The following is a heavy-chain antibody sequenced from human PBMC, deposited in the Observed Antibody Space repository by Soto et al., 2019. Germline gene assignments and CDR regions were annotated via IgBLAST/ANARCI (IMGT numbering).Heavy chain of an antibody. CDR1: NYTFTSYT. Sequence: GASVKVSCKASNYTFTSYTINWVRQAPGQGLEWMGWISAYNGNTNYAQKLQGRVTMTTDTSTSTAYMDLRSLRSDDTAVYYCAREVVGATTSNYFDYWGQGTLVTVSS. CDR2: ISAYNGNT. CDR3: AREVVGATTSNYFDY. J-gene: IGHJ4*02. D-gene: IGHD1-26*01. V-gene: IGHV1-18*01.